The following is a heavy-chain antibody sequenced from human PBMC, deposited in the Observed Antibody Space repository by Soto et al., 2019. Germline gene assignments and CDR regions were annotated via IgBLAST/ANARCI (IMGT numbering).Heavy chain of an antibody. CDR3: ARDGAIAVAGTSAFDI. CDR1: GFTFSSYE. D-gene: IGHD6-19*01. V-gene: IGHV3-48*03. J-gene: IGHJ3*02. CDR2: ISSSGSTI. Sequence: PGGSLRLSCAASGFTFSSYEMNWVRQAPGKGLEWVSYISSSGSTIYYADSVKGRFTISRDNAKNSLYLQMNSLRAEDTAVYYWARDGAIAVAGTSAFDIWGQGTMVTVSS.